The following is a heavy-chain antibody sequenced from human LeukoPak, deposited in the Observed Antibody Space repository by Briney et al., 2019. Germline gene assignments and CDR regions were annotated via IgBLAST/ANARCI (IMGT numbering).Heavy chain of an antibody. CDR2: INPSGGST. CDR3: ARDPSPLGGDY. V-gene: IGHV1-46*01. Sequence: ASVKVSCKASGYTFTSYYMHWVRQAPGQGLEWMGIINPSGGSTSYAQKFQGRVTMTRDTSTSTVYMELSSPRSEDTAVYYCARDPSPLGGDYWGQGTLVTVSS. CDR1: GYTFTSYY. J-gene: IGHJ4*02.